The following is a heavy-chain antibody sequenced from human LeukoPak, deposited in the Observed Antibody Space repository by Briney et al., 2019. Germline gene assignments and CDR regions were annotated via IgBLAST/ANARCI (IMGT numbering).Heavy chain of an antibody. CDR1: GFTFSSYW. Sequence: GGSLRLSCAASGFTFSSYWMHWVRQARGKGLVWVSRINSDGSSTSYADSVKGRFTISRDNAKNTLYLQMNSLRAEDTAVYYCARQGTIAAAEIDYWGQGTLVTVSS. CDR3: ARQGTIAAAEIDY. D-gene: IGHD6-13*01. J-gene: IGHJ4*02. CDR2: INSDGSST. V-gene: IGHV3-74*01.